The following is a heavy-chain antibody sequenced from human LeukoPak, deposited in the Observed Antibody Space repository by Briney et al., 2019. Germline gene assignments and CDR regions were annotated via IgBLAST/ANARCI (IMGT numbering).Heavy chain of an antibody. CDR3: ARDLSSGWYLSSASYYFDY. CDR2: ISSTGSTI. CDR1: GFTFSSYE. V-gene: IGHV3-48*03. D-gene: IGHD6-19*01. J-gene: IGHJ4*02. Sequence: GGSLRLFCAASGFTFSSYEMNWVRQAPGKGLEWVSYISSTGSTIYYADSVKGRFTISRDNAKNSLYLQMNSLRAEDTAVYYCARDLSSGWYLSSASYYFDYWGQGTLVTVSS.